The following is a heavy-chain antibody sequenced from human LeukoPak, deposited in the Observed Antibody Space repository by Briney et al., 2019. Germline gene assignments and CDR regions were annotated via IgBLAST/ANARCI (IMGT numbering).Heavy chain of an antibody. CDR3: AKESSVVPAATYFDY. V-gene: IGHV3-30*18. Sequence: GRSLRLSCAASGFTLSSYGMHWVRQAPGKGLEWVAVISYDGSNKYYADSVKGRFTISRDNSKNTLYLQMNSLRAEDTAVYYCAKESSVVPAATYFDYWGQGTLVTVSS. CDR2: ISYDGSNK. CDR1: GFTLSSYG. D-gene: IGHD2-2*01. J-gene: IGHJ4*02.